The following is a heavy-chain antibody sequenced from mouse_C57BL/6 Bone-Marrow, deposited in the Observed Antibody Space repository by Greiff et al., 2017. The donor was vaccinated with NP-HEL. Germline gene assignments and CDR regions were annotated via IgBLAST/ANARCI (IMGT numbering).Heavy chain of an antibody. D-gene: IGHD1-1*01. CDR3: ARDYYGSSYGYWYFDV. CDR1: GYTFTSHW. CDR2: IFPGRGST. Sequence: VQLQQSGPELVRPGASVKISCKAPGYTFTSHWMQWVRQRPGQGLEWIGEIFPGRGSTYYNEKFKGKATLTVDTSSSTAYMQLSSLTSEDSAVYFCARDYYGSSYGYWYFDVWGTGTTVTVSS. V-gene: IGHV1-56*01. J-gene: IGHJ1*03.